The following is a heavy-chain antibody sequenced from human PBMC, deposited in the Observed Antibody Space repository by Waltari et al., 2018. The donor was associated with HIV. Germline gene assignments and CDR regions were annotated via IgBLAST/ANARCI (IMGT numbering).Heavy chain of an antibody. CDR3: ARESGYQLVRWLDP. Sequence: QVHLVQSGPEVKKPGASMKVSCKASGYMFTGHYMHWLRQAPGQGLEWMGWINQISGGTNDAQTLQGRVTMTRDASINTVYMELKSLRYDDTAMYYCARESGYQLVRWLDPWGQGTRVTVSS. CDR2: INQISGGT. D-gene: IGHD2-2*01. V-gene: IGHV1-2*02. CDR1: GYMFTGHY. J-gene: IGHJ5*02.